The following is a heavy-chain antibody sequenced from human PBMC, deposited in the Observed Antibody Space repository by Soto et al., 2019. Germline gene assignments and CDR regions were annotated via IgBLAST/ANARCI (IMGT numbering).Heavy chain of an antibody. D-gene: IGHD3-10*01. CDR3: AKVRNYYASVTYSNALDY. CDR1: GFTFSSYA. V-gene: IGHV3-23*01. CDR2: ISGSGGST. J-gene: IGHJ4*02. Sequence: GSLRLSCAASGFTFSSYAMSWVRQAPGKGLEWVSTISGSGGSTYYADSVKGRFTISRDNSKNTLYLQMNSLRAEDTAVYYCAKVRNYYASVTYSNALDYWGQATLVTVTS.